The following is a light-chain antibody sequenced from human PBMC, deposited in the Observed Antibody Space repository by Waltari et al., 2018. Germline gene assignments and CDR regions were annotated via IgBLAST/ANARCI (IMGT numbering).Light chain of an antibody. CDR2: GNS. CDR1: SSHIGAGYA. V-gene: IGLV1-40*01. CDR3: QSYDSSLSGYV. Sequence: QSVLTQPPSVSGAPGQRVTISCTGGSSHIGAGYAVHWYQQLPGTAPKPLIYGNSNRPSGVPDRFSGSKSGTSASLAITGLQAEDEADYYCQSYDSSLSGYVFGTGTKVTVL. J-gene: IGLJ1*01.